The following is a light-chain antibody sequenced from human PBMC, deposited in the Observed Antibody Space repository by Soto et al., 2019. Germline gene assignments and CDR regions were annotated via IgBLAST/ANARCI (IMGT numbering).Light chain of an antibody. J-gene: IGKJ2*01. V-gene: IGKV1-39*01. CDR2: IAS. CDR1: QSISNY. Sequence: DIQMPQSPSSVSASVGASVAITCRASQSISNYLKWYQQKPGKAPNLLIYIASNLHSGVPSRFSGSGSGTDFTLTISTLQPEDSATYYCQQSYSTPYTSGQGTKVDI. CDR3: QQSYSTPYT.